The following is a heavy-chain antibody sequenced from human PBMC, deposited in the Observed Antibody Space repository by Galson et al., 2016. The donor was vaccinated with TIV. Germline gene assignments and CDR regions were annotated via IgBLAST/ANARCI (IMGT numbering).Heavy chain of an antibody. CDR2: MNEDGNTI. D-gene: IGHD1-14*01. CDR3: SRDFTGPYDQ. Sequence: SLRLSCAASGFSVSNSWMHWVRQAPGKGLVWVSRMNEDGNTIDHADSVRGRFTISRDNPRNTLYLQMNSLRAEDSGVYYCSRDFTGPYDQWGHGTLVTVSS. CDR1: GFSVSNSW. V-gene: IGHV3-74*01. J-gene: IGHJ5*02.